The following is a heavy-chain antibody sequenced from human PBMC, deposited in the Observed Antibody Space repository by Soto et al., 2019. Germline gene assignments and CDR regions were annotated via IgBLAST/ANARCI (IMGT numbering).Heavy chain of an antibody. Sequence: EVQLVESGGGLVQPGGSLRLSCAASGFTFSTYNMNWVRQAPGKGLEWVSYISSSSSTIDYADSVKGRFIISRDTAKNSLYLQMNSLRDEDTAVYYCARSPITTIVVALFDYWGQGTLVTVSS. V-gene: IGHV3-48*02. CDR3: ARSPITTIVVALFDY. J-gene: IGHJ4*02. CDR2: ISSSSSTI. CDR1: GFTFSTYN. D-gene: IGHD3-22*01.